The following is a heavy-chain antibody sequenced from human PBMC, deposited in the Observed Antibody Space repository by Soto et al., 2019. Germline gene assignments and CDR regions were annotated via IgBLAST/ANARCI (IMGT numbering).Heavy chain of an antibody. J-gene: IGHJ4*02. Sequence: QVQLQESGPGLVKPSETLSLTCTVSGGSISSYYWSWIRQPPGKGLEWIGYIYYSGSTNYNPSLKSRVTISVDTYKNQFSLKLSSVTAADTAVYYCARHHVYCSGGSCYSTAPYYFDYWGQGTLVTVSS. CDR1: GGSISSYY. CDR2: IYYSGST. V-gene: IGHV4-59*08. D-gene: IGHD2-15*01. CDR3: ARHHVYCSGGSCYSTAPYYFDY.